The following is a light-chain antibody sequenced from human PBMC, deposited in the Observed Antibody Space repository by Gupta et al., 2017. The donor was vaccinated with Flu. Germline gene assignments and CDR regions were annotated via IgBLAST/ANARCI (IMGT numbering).Light chain of an antibody. CDR2: NTN. J-gene: IGLJ3*02. V-gene: IGLV7-43*01. CDR1: TGPVTSGSY. Sequence: QTVVTQEPSLTVSPGGTVTLTCGSTTGPVTSGSYPNWFQQKPGQTPRSLIYNTNYKHSWTPARFSGSLLGDKAALTLSGVQPEDEADYYCLLYFRGAQGVFGGGTKLTVL. CDR3: LLYFRGAQGV.